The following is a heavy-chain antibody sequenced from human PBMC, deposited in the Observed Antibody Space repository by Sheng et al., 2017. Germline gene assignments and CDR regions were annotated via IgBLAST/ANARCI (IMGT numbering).Heavy chain of an antibody. V-gene: IGHV3-48*01. Sequence: EVQLVESGGDLVQPGGSLRLSCAASGFSFSSYSMTWVRQAPGKGLEWVSYITSGSNTIDYADSVKGRFTISRDNGRNSLFLQMNSLRAEDTAVYFCARVTYSSIRRDLDFWGLGTLVTVSS. CDR2: ITSGSNTI. CDR1: GFSFSSYS. D-gene: IGHD6-19*01. J-gene: IGHJ4*02. CDR3: ARVTYSSIRRDLDF.